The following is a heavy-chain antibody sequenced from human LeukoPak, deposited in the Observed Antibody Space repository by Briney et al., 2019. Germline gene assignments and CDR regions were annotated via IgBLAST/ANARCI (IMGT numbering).Heavy chain of an antibody. CDR2: INPNSGGT. CDR3: ARGPRGWGYLGY. CDR1: GYTFTCYY. D-gene: IGHD7-27*01. J-gene: IGHJ4*02. V-gene: IGHV1-2*02. Sequence: ASVKVSCKASGYTFTCYYMHWVRQAPGQGLEWMGWINPNSGGTNYAQKLQGRVTMTRDTSISTAYMELSRLRSDDTAVYYCARGPRGWGYLGYWGQGTLVTVSS.